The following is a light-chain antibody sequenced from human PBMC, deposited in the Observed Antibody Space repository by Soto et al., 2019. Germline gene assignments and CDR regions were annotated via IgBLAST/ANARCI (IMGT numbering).Light chain of an antibody. CDR3: NSYVAGSNV. CDR1: SSNIGAGYE. Sequence: QSVLTQPPSASGAPGQRVTISCTGSSSNIGAGYEVHWYQQLPGKAPKLIIYEVSKRPSGVPDRFSGSKSGSTASLTVSGLQTEDEADYYCNSYVAGSNVFGTGTKVTVL. CDR2: EVS. J-gene: IGLJ1*01. V-gene: IGLV1-40*01.